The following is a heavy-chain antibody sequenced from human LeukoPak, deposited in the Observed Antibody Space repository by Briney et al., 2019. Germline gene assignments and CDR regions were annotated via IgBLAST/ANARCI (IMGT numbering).Heavy chain of an antibody. D-gene: IGHD3-22*01. J-gene: IGHJ4*02. V-gene: IGHV3-9*01. Sequence: GGSLRLSCAASGFTFDDYAMHWLPQAPGKGLEWVSGISWNSGSIGYADSVKGRFTISRDNAENSLYLQMNSLRAEDTAEYYCASNPDYYDSRQYDYWGQGTLVTVSS. CDR1: GFTFDDYA. CDR3: ASNPDYYDSRQYDY. CDR2: ISWNSGSI.